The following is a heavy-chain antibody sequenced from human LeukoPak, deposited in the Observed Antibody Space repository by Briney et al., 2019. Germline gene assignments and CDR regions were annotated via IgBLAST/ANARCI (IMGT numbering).Heavy chain of an antibody. CDR1: GFTFSSYG. Sequence: PGGSLRLSCAASGFTFSSYGMHWVRQAPGKGLEWVAVISFDGSQKYYTDSVKGRFTIFRDDSKNTLNLQMNSLRAEDTAIYYCAKQEIGTTWSAGYWGQGTLVTVSS. J-gene: IGHJ4*02. D-gene: IGHD1-14*01. V-gene: IGHV3-30*18. CDR3: AKQEIGTTWSAGY. CDR2: ISFDGSQK.